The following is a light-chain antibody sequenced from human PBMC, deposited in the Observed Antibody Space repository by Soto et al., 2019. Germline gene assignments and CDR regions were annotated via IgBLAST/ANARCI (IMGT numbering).Light chain of an antibody. V-gene: IGKV3-11*01. Sequence: EIVLTKSPATLSLSPGERATLSCRASQSVDSYLTWYQQKPGQAPRLLIYDVSKRATGIPVRFSGSVSGTNYTLTISSLEPEDVAIYYCQQRRNLPLTFGGGTKVEIK. CDR1: QSVDSY. CDR2: DVS. J-gene: IGKJ4*01. CDR3: QQRRNLPLT.